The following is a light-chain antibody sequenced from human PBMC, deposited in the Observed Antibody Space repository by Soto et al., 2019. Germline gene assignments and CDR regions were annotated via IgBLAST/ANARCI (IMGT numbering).Light chain of an antibody. Sequence: EIVLTQSPGTLSLSPGERATLSCRASQSVSSSYLAWYQQKPGQPPRLLIYGASSRATGIPDRFSGSGSGTDFTLTISSLEPEDFALYYCQQFGTSPFTFGQGTRLEIK. CDR3: QQFGTSPFT. CDR2: GAS. J-gene: IGKJ5*01. V-gene: IGKV3-20*01. CDR1: QSVSSSY.